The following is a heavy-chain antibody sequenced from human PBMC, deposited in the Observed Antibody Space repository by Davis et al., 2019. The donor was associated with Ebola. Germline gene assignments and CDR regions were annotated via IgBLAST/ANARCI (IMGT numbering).Heavy chain of an antibody. V-gene: IGHV4-39*01. D-gene: IGHD3-10*01. J-gene: IGHJ5*02. CDR1: GGSISSSGYY. CDR2: VYYIGST. CDR3: AKPVYGSGSYYRGWFDP. Sequence: PSETLSLTCTVSGGSISSSGYYWGCIRQPPGKGLEWIGSVYYIGSTYYNPSLKSRVTISVDTSKNQFSLKLSSVTAADTAVYYCAKPVYGSGSYYRGWFDPWGQGTLVTVSS.